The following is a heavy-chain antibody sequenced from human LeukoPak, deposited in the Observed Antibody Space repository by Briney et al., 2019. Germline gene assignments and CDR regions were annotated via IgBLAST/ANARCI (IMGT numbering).Heavy chain of an antibody. Sequence: GGSLRLSCAASGFTFSSYEMNWVRQAPGKGLEWVSYISSSGSTIYYADSVKGRFTISRDNAKNSLYLQMNSLRAEDTAVYYCASARIAYCGGDCYYYYYYGVDVWGQGTTVTVSS. CDR2: ISSSGSTI. CDR3: ASARIAYCGGDCYYYYYYGVDV. CDR1: GFTFSSYE. D-gene: IGHD2-21*02. V-gene: IGHV3-48*03. J-gene: IGHJ6*02.